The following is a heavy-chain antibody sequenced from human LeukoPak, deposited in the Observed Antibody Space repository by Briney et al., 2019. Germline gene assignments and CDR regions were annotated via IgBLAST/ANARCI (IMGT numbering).Heavy chain of an antibody. Sequence: SETLSLTCTFSGGSISSYYWSWIRQPAGKGPEWIGRIHTSGSTNYNPSLKSRVTMSVDTSKNQFSLKLSSVTAADSAVYYCARDTYYYDSSAYLSFDYWGQGTLVTVSS. CDR1: GGSISSYY. CDR3: ARDTYYYDSSAYLSFDY. CDR2: IHTSGST. J-gene: IGHJ4*02. D-gene: IGHD3-22*01. V-gene: IGHV4-4*07.